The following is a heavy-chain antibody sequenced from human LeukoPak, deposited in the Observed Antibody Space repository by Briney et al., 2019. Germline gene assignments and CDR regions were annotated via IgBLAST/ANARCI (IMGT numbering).Heavy chain of an antibody. CDR2: IKQDGSEK. J-gene: IGHJ5*02. Sequence: GGSLRLSCAASGFTFSSYWMSWVRQAPGKGLECVANIKQDGSEKYYMDSVKGRFTISRDNAKNSLYLQMNSLRAEDTAVYYCARDISSGWYTWFDPWGQGTLVTVSS. CDR3: ARDISSGWYTWFDP. V-gene: IGHV3-7*01. CDR1: GFTFSSYW. D-gene: IGHD6-19*01.